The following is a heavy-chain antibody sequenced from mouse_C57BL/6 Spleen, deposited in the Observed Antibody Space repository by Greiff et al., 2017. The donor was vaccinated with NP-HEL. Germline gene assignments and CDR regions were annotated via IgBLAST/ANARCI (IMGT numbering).Heavy chain of an antibody. CDR3: ARQIYYDYDALAY. V-gene: IGHV1-64*01. CDR1: GYTFTSYW. CDR2: IHPNSGST. D-gene: IGHD2-4*01. Sequence: VQLQQPGAELVKPGASVKLSCKASGYTFTSYWMHWVKQRPGQGLEWIGMIHPNSGSTNYNEKFKSKATLTVDKSSSTAYMQLSSLTSEDSAVYYCARQIYYDYDALAYWGQGTLVTVSA. J-gene: IGHJ3*01.